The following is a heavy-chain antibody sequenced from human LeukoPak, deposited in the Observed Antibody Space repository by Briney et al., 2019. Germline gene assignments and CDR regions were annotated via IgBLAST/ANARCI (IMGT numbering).Heavy chain of an antibody. CDR1: GFTFNTYA. CDR3: AREEWYYFDY. CDR2: ISYDGSNT. J-gene: IGHJ4*02. D-gene: IGHD3-3*01. V-gene: IGHV3-30-3*01. Sequence: GRSLRLSCVASGFTFNTYAIHWVRQAPRKGLEWVAVISYDGSNTYYEDSVKGRFTISRDNSKNTLYLQMNSLRAEDMAVYYCAREEWYYFDYWGQGTLVTVSS.